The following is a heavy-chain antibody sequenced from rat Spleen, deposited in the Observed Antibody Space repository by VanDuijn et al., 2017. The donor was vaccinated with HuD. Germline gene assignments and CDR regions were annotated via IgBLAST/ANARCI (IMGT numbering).Heavy chain of an antibody. CDR2: ISYDGSST. CDR3: ARHTMSWALFDY. Sequence: EVQLVESDGGLVKPGRSLKISCAASGFTFSDYYMAWVRQAPTKGLEWVATISYDGSSTYYRDSVKGRFTISRDNAKSTLYLQMDSLRSEDTATYYCARHTMSWALFDYWGQGVMVTVSS. V-gene: IGHV5-29*01. J-gene: IGHJ2*01. D-gene: IGHD1-12*01. CDR1: GFTFSDYY.